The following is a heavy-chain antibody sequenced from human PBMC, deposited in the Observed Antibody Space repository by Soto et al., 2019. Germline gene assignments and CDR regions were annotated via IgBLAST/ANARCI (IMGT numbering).Heavy chain of an antibody. V-gene: IGHV4-30-4*01. D-gene: IGHD3-9*01. CDR3: ASHNLRYYDILTEDY. CDR2: IYYSGST. CDR1: GGSISSGDYY. Sequence: SETLSLTCTVSGGSISSGDYYWSWIRQPPGKGLEWIGYIYYSGSTYYNPSLKSRVTISVDTSKNQFSLKLSSVTAADTAVYYCASHNLRYYDILTEDYWGQGTLVTVSS. J-gene: IGHJ4*02.